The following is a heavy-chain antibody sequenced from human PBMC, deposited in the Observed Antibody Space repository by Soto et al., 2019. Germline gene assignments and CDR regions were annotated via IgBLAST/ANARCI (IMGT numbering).Heavy chain of an antibody. Sequence: EVQLLESGGGVSRPGGSLRLSCAASGFTFEDHAMSWVRQAPGKGLEWVSGINWNGGSTVYAASVKGRFTISRDNAKNSLFLEVKSVRAEVTGLYFCARVALVADNFEDWGQGTLVTVSS. CDR2: INWNGGST. CDR1: GFTFEDHA. J-gene: IGHJ4*02. D-gene: IGHD2-15*01. CDR3: ARVALVADNFED. V-gene: IGHV3-20*04.